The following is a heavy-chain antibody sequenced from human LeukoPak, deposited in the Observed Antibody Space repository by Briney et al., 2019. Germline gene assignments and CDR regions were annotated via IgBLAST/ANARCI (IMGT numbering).Heavy chain of an antibody. CDR1: GGSFSGYY. J-gene: IGHJ4*02. V-gene: IGHV4-59*10. CDR3: ASGASDELMTYYFDY. CDR2: IYTSGST. D-gene: IGHD4/OR15-4a*01. Sequence: SSETLSLTCAVYGGSFSGYYWSWIRQPAGKGLEWIGRIYTSGSTNYNPSLKSRVTMSVDTSKNQFSLKLSSVTAADTAVYYCASGASDELMTYYFDYWGQGTLVTVSS.